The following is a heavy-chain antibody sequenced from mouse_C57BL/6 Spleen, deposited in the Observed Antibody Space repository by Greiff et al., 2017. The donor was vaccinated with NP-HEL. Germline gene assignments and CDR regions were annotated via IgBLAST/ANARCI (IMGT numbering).Heavy chain of an antibody. Sequence: EVQLQESGGGLVKPGGSLKLSCAASGFTFSSYAMSWVRQTPEKRLEWVATISDGGSYTYYPDNVKGRFTISRDNAKNNLYLQMSHLKSEDTAMYYCARENYGSSYLDYWGQGTTLTVSS. V-gene: IGHV5-4*01. J-gene: IGHJ2*01. CDR1: GFTFSSYA. CDR2: ISDGGSYT. D-gene: IGHD1-1*01. CDR3: ARENYGSSYLDY.